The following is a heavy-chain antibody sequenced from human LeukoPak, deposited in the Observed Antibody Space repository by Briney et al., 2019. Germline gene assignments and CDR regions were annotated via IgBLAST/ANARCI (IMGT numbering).Heavy chain of an antibody. V-gene: IGHV1-18*01. J-gene: IGHJ3*02. D-gene: IGHD3-22*01. CDR2: ISAYNGNT. CDR1: GYTFTSYG. CDR3: ARDREINYDSSGFDAFDI. Sequence: ASVKVSCKASGYTFTSYGISWVRQAPGQGLEWMGWISAYNGNTNYAQKLQGRVTMTTDTSTSTAYMELRSLRSDDTAVYYCARDREINYDSSGFDAFDIWGQGTMVTVSS.